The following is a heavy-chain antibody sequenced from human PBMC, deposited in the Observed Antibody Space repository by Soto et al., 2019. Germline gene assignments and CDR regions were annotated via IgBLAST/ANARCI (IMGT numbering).Heavy chain of an antibody. CDR3: ARDMYSSDYFVKWFEP. Sequence: QVRPVESGGGVVQPGRSLRLSCTASGFSFSSYAMYWFRQPPGKGLEWVAVISHDGINKHYADSVKGRVTVSRDNSNHSLDLQLNSLRGEDTAMYDCARDMYSSDYFVKWFEPWGQGTLVTVSS. CDR1: GFSFSSYA. CDR2: ISHDGINK. V-gene: IGHV3-30-3*01. D-gene: IGHD6-19*01. J-gene: IGHJ5*02.